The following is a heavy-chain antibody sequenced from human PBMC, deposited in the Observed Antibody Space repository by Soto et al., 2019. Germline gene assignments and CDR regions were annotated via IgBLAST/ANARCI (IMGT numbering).Heavy chain of an antibody. J-gene: IGHJ4*02. Sequence: GGSLRLSCAASGFTFSSYGVHWVRQAPGKGLEWVAVISYDGSNKYYADSVKGRFTINPDTSKNQFSLQLNSVTPEDTAVYYCARDHVGSPGDYWGQGTLVTVSS. CDR1: GFTFSSYG. V-gene: IGHV3-30*03. D-gene: IGHD1-26*01. CDR3: ARDHVGSPGDY. CDR2: ISYDGSNK.